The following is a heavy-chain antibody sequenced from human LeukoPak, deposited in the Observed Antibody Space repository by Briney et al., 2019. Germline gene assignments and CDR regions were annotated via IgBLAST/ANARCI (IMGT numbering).Heavy chain of an antibody. V-gene: IGHV4-34*01. CDR1: GGSFSDYY. D-gene: IGHD4-23*01. Sequence: SETLSLTCAVYGGSFSDYYWGWIRQPPGKGLEWIGSIYYSVTTYYNPSLKSRVTISVDTSKNQFSLKLNSVTAADTAVYYCARDRLRWPKIDYWGQGTLVTVSS. CDR2: IYYSVTT. J-gene: IGHJ4*02. CDR3: ARDRLRWPKIDY.